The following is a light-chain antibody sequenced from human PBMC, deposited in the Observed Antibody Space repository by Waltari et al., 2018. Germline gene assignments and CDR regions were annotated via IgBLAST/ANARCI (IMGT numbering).Light chain of an antibody. CDR3: MQALQIPPT. Sequence: DIVVTQSPLSLPVTPGEPASISCRSSQSLLHSNGYNFLDWYLQKPGQSQQLLIYLGSNRASGVPDRFSGSGSGTDFTLKISRVEAEDVGLYYCMQALQIPPTFGGGTKVEIK. CDR2: LGS. CDR1: QSLLHSNGYNF. V-gene: IGKV2-28*01. J-gene: IGKJ4*01.